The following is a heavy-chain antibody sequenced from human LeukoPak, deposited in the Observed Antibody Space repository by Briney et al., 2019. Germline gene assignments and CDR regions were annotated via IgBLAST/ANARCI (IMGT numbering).Heavy chain of an antibody. J-gene: IGHJ4*02. Sequence: GGSLRLSCAGSGFSFNNYAMHWVRQAPGKGLEYVSAISTNGGTTYYANAVKGRFTISRDNSKNTLYLQMGGLRDEDMAVYYCVPLRNPDYWGQGTLVSVSS. CDR2: ISTNGGTT. D-gene: IGHD4-17*01. V-gene: IGHV3-64*01. CDR3: VPLRNPDY. CDR1: GFSFNNYA.